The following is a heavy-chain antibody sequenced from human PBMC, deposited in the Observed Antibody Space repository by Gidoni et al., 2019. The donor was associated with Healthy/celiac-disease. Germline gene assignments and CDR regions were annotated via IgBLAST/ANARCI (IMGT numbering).Heavy chain of an antibody. CDR1: GFNFSSYG. J-gene: IGHJ4*02. CDR3: AKGSDYFDY. V-gene: IGHV3-30*18. D-gene: IGHD6-6*01. Sequence: QVQLVESGGGVVQPGRSLRLSCAASGFNFSSYGMHWGRQATGQGLEWVSVISYDGSNKYYADSVKGRFTISRDNSKNTLYLQMNSLRAEDTAVYYCAKGSDYFDYWGQGTLVTVSS. CDR2: ISYDGSNK.